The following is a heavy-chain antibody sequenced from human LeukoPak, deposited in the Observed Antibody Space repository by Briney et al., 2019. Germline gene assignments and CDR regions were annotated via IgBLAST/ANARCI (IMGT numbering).Heavy chain of an antibody. CDR3: ARASFIAARPYDP. Sequence: PSKTLSLTCAVYGGSFSGYYWSWICQPPGKGLEWIGEINHSGSTNYNPSLKSRVTISVDTSKNQFSLKLSSVTAADTAVYYCARASFIAARPYDPWGQGTLVTVSS. CDR1: GGSFSGYY. J-gene: IGHJ5*02. V-gene: IGHV4-34*01. D-gene: IGHD6-6*01. CDR2: INHSGST.